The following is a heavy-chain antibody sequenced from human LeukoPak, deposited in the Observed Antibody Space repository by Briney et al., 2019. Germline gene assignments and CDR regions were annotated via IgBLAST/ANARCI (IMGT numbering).Heavy chain of an antibody. D-gene: IGHD1-14*01. V-gene: IGHV1-18*01. CDR2: ISGYNGNT. CDR3: ARGGWTTGMDY. Sequence: GASVKVSCKTSGYSFTSHGMSWVRQAPGQGLEWMGWISGYNGNTNYAQKFQGRVTMTTDASTRTAHMEVRGLRSDDTAVYYCARGGWTTGMDYWGQGTLVTVSS. CDR1: GYSFTSHG. J-gene: IGHJ4*02.